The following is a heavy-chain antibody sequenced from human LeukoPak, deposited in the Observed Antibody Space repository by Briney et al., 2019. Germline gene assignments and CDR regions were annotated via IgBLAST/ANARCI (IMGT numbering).Heavy chain of an antibody. D-gene: IGHD5-18*01. CDR3: ARGLRLEAMVLDY. V-gene: IGHV3-11*01. Sequence: GGSLRLSCAASGFTFSDYYMSWIRQAPGKGLEWVSYISSSGSTIYYADSVKGRFTISRDNAKNSLNLQMNSLRAEDTAVYYCARGLRLEAMVLDYWGQGTLVTVSS. CDR2: ISSSGSTI. CDR1: GFTFSDYY. J-gene: IGHJ4*02.